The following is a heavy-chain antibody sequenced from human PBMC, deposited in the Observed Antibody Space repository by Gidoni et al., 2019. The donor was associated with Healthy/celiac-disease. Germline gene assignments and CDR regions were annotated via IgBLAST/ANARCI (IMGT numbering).Heavy chain of an antibody. V-gene: IGHV3-23*01. CDR3: AKDGTYYYDSSGYPFDY. Sequence: EVQLLESGGGLVQPGGSLRLSCAASGFTFSRSAVSWVRQAPGEGREWVLAISGSGGSTYYADSVKGRFTISRDNSKNTLYLQMNSLRAEDTAVYYCAKDGTYYYDSSGYPFDYWGQGTLVTVSS. J-gene: IGHJ4*02. CDR1: GFTFSRSA. CDR2: ISGSGGST. D-gene: IGHD3-22*01.